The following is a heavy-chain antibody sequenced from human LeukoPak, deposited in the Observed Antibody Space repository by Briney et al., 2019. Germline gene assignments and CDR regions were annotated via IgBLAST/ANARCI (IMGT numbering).Heavy chain of an antibody. CDR2: ISGRRDST. V-gene: IGHV3-23*01. CDR3: AGSWSPYDAFDI. J-gene: IGHJ3*02. D-gene: IGHD6-13*01. CDR1: GFTFSDYA. Sequence: GGSLRLSCAASGFTFSDYAMSWVRQAPGKGLEWVSTISGRRDSTSYADSVKGRFTISRDNAKNSLYLQMNSLRAEDTAVYYCAGSWSPYDAFDIWGQGTMVSVSS.